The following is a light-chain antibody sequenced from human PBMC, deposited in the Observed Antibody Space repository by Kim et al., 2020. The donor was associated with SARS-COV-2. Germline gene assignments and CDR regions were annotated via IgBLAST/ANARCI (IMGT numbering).Light chain of an antibody. Sequence: QSALTQPASVSGSPGQSINLTCTGTSRDVDSYNLVSWYQHHPGKAPQLMIYDVTKRPSGVSNRFSGSKSGNTASLTISGLHPEDEADYYCCTYAGVRVFGGGTKVTVL. CDR1: SRDVDSYNL. CDR2: DVT. CDR3: CTYAGVRV. V-gene: IGLV2-23*02. J-gene: IGLJ2*01.